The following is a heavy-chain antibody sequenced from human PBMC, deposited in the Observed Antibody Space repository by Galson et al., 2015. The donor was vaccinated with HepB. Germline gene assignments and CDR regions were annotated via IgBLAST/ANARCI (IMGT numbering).Heavy chain of an antibody. J-gene: IGHJ6*02. V-gene: IGHV3-30*18. CDR3: AKEVFGYDFWSGPGHYYGMDV. CDR1: GFTFSRYG. D-gene: IGHD3-3*01. CDR2: ISYDGSNK. Sequence: SLRLSCAASGFTFSRYGMHWVRQAPGKGLEWVAVISYDGSNKYYADSVKGRFTISRDNSKNTLYLQMNSLRAEDTAVYYCAKEVFGYDFWSGPGHYYGMDVWGQGTTVTVSS.